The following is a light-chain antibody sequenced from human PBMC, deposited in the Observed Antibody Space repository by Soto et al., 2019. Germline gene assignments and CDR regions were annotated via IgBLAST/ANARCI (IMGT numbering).Light chain of an antibody. Sequence: QSALTQPPSASGSPGQSVTISCTGTSSDVGDYNYVSWYQQHPGKAPKLIIYEVSKRPSGVPDRFSGSKSANTASLTVSGLQAEDEAEYFCGSYEDGRYVFGTGTKVTVL. CDR1: SSDVGDYNY. CDR2: EVS. V-gene: IGLV2-8*01. CDR3: GSYEDGRYV. J-gene: IGLJ1*01.